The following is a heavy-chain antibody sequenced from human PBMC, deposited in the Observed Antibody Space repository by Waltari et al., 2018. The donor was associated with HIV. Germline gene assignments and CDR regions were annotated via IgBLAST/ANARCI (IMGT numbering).Heavy chain of an antibody. CDR2: IKRKTDGGTT. V-gene: IGHV3-15*01. D-gene: IGHD2-21*01. J-gene: IGHJ4*02. CDR1: GFTFSNAW. Sequence: EVQLVESGGGLVKPGGSLRLSCAASGFTFSNAWMSWVRQAPGKGLEWVGRIKRKTDGGTTEYAAPVKGRFTISRDDSKNTLYLQMNSLKTEDTAVYYCTTHLRLWWEADFDYWGQGTLVTVSS. CDR3: TTHLRLWWEADFDY.